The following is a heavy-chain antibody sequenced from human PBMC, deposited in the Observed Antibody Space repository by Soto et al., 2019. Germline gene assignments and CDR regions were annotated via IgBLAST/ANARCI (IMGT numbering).Heavy chain of an antibody. CDR1: GFSLSNARMG. CDR2: FFSNDAK. D-gene: IGHD1-1*01. CDR3: ARGPPPPPRPKPHWFFDL. Sequence: QVTLKESGPVLVKPTETLMLTCTVSGFSLSNARMGVSWIRQPPGKALEWLAHFFSNDAKSYSTSLKSRLTTSKDTSKSQVVLTINTIDPVDTGTYYCARGPPPPPRPKPHWFFDLWGRGTLVTVSS. V-gene: IGHV2-26*01. J-gene: IGHJ2*01.